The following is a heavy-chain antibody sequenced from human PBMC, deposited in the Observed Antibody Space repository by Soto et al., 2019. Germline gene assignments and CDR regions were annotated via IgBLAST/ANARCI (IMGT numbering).Heavy chain of an antibody. CDR2: ISSSGSTI. CDR1: GFTFSDYY. CDR3: ARWAAAGKRRWFDP. J-gene: IGHJ5*02. D-gene: IGHD6-13*01. Sequence: GGSLRLSCAASGFTFSDYYMSWIRQAPGKGLEWVSYISSSGSTIYYADSVKGRFTISRDNAKNSLYLQMNSLRAEDTAVYYCARWAAAGKRRWFDPWGQGTLVTVSS. V-gene: IGHV3-11*01.